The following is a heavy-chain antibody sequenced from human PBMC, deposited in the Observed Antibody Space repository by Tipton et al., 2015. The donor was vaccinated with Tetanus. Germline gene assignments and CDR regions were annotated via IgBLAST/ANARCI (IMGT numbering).Heavy chain of an antibody. Sequence: TLSLTCTVSGASITTYHWSWLRQTPGRGLEWIGHIYYTGATSYNSSLQSRVTLSIDTSKNQFSLKMTSVTAADTAVYFCEGDDYYETSLRDYYGEAVWGQGTPVTVSS. D-gene: IGHD3-16*01. J-gene: IGHJ6*02. V-gene: IGHV4-59*01. CDR3: EGDDYYETSLRDYYGEAV. CDR1: GASITTYH. CDR2: IYYTGAT.